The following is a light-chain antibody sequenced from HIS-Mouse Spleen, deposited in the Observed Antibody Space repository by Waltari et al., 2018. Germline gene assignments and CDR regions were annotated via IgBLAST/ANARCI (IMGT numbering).Light chain of an antibody. J-gene: IGKJ2*01. CDR3: MQALQTSYT. CDR1: QSLRHSNGYNY. CDR2: LGS. Sequence: DIVMTQSPLSLPVTPGEPASISCRSSQSLRHSNGYNYLDWYLQKPGQSPQLLIYLGSNRASGVPDRFSGSGSGTDFTLKISRVEAEDVGVYYCMQALQTSYTFGQGTKLEIK. V-gene: IGKV2-28*01.